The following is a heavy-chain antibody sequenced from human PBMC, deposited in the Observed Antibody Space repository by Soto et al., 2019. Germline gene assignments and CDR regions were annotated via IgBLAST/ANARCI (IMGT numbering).Heavy chain of an antibody. V-gene: IGHV4-34*01. CDR1: GGSFSGYY. D-gene: IGHD3-9*01. J-gene: IGHJ4*02. CDR2: INHSGST. Sequence: PSETLSLTCAVYGGSFSGYYWSWIRQPPGKGLEWIGEINHSGSTNYNPSLKSRVTISVDTSKNQFSLKLSSVTAADTAVYYCARGRGYFDWLFHDYWGQGTLVTVSS. CDR3: ARGRGYFDWLFHDY.